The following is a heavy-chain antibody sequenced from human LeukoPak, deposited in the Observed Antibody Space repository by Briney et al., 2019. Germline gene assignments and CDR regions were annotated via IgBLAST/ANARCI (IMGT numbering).Heavy chain of an antibody. CDR1: GYTFTSYG. V-gene: IGHV1-18*01. CDR3: ARDGEYDFWSGYYYYYYYMDV. D-gene: IGHD3-3*01. Sequence: GASVKVSCKASGYTFTSYGISWVRQAPGQGLEWMGWISAYNGNTNYAQKLQGRVTMTTDTSTSTAYMELRSLRSDDTAVYYCARDGEYDFWSGYYYYYYYMDVWGKGTTVTISS. J-gene: IGHJ6*03. CDR2: ISAYNGNT.